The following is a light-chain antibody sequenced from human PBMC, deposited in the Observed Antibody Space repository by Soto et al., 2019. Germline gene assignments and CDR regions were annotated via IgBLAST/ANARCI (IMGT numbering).Light chain of an antibody. CDR1: SSDVGSYNL. Sequence: QSVLTQPASVSGSPGQSITISCTGTSSDVGSYNLVSWYQHHPDTAPKLIIYDATKRPSGVSNRFFGSKSGNTASLTISGLQAEDEADYYCCSYAGSTTLYVFGTGTKLTVL. V-gene: IGLV2-23*01. J-gene: IGLJ1*01. CDR2: DAT. CDR3: CSYAGSTTLYV.